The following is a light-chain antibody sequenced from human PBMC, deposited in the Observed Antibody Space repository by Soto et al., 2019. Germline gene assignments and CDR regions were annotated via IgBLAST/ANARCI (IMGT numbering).Light chain of an antibody. J-gene: IGKJ4*01. CDR1: QGISSY. CDR3: QQYYSYPLT. V-gene: IGKV1-8*01. CDR2: AAS. Sequence: AIRMTQSPSSLSASTGDRVTITCLASQGISSYLAWYQQKPGKAPKLLIYAASTLQSGVPSRFSGSGSGTDFTLTISCLQSEDFATYYCQQYYSYPLTFGGGTNVDI.